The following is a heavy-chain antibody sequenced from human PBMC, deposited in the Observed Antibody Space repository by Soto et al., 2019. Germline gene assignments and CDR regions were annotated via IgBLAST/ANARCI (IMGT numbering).Heavy chain of an antibody. J-gene: IGHJ4*02. CDR3: AKDGYYYDSSGYYALDY. D-gene: IGHD3-22*01. V-gene: IGHV3-23*01. CDR2: ISGSGGST. CDR1: GFTSSSYA. Sequence: PGGSLRLSCAASGFTSSSYAMSWVRQAPGKGLEWVSAISGSGGSTYYADSVKGRFIISRDNSKNTLYLQMNSLRAEDTAVYYCAKDGYYYDSSGYYALDYWGQGTLVTVSS.